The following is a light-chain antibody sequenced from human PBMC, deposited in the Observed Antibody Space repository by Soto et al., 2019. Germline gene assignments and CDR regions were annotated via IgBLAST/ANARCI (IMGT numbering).Light chain of an antibody. Sequence: EIVLTQSPATLSVSPGERVTLSCRASQSVSTFVAWYQHKPGQAPRALIYDTFKRATGVTDRFSGGGSGTDFTLTISSLEPEDFAVYYCQQRARWPMPFGQGTRLE. V-gene: IGKV3-11*01. CDR1: QSVSTF. CDR3: QQRARWPMP. J-gene: IGKJ5*01. CDR2: DTF.